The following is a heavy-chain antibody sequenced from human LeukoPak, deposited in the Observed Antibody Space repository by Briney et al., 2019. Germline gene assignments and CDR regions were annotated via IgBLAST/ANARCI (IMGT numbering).Heavy chain of an antibody. CDR2: ISSSSSTI. CDR1: GFTFSSYS. CDR3: ARAIFGVVIIYGRDYWFDP. Sequence: PGGSLRLSCAASGFTFSSYSMNWVRQAPGKGLEWVSYISSSSSTIYYADSVKGRFTISRDNVKNSLCLQMNSLRAEDTAVYYCARAIFGVVIIYGRDYWFDPWGQGTLVTVSS. D-gene: IGHD3-3*01. V-gene: IGHV3-48*01. J-gene: IGHJ5*02.